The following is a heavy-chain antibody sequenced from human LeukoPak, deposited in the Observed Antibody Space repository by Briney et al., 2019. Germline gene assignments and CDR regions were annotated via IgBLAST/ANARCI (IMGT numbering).Heavy chain of an antibody. J-gene: IGHJ4*02. D-gene: IGHD6-13*01. CDR2: IYTNGSN. Sequence: SETLSLTCTVSGDSISSYYWSWVRQPAGKGLEWIGRIYTNGSNNYNPSLKRRVTMSFRTTTNQFSLNLRSLTAADTAVYYCVREGYSSSWTFDYWGQGTLVTVSS. CDR3: VREGYSSSWTFDY. V-gene: IGHV4-4*07. CDR1: GDSISSYY.